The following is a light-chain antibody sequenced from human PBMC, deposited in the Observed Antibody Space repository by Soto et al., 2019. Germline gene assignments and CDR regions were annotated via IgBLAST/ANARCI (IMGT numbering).Light chain of an antibody. CDR2: DTS. V-gene: IGKV3-20*01. Sequence: EIVLTQSPGTLSLSPGERATLSCRASQTLSNSFIAWYQQKPGQAPRLLIYDTSSRATGVPARYSACGSGTDFTLTISRLEPEDFAVFFCQQYGTSQIIFGLGTKLDIK. J-gene: IGKJ3*01. CDR3: QQYGTSQII. CDR1: QTLSNSF.